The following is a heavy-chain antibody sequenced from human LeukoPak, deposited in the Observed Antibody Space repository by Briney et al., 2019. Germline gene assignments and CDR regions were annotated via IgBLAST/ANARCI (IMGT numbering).Heavy chain of an antibody. Sequence: PGGSLRLSCAASGFTFSSYWMSWVRQAPGKGLEWVANIKQDGSEKHFVDSVRGRFTISRGNAKNSLYLQMNSLRAEDTAVYYCAKDSLYGGNDYWGQGTLVTVSS. CDR1: GFTFSSYW. D-gene: IGHD4-23*01. V-gene: IGHV3-7*01. CDR2: IKQDGSEK. J-gene: IGHJ4*02. CDR3: AKDSLYGGNDY.